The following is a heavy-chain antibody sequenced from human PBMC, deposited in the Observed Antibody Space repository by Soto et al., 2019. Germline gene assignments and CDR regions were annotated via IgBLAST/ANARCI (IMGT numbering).Heavy chain of an antibody. CDR1: GDTFKNCV. Sequence: QVQVVQSGVEVRRPGSSVKVSCKASGDTFKNCVISWVRQAPGQGLEWMGGIIPLFGTTDFAQRFQGRLTITTDESTTTADMELGRLRSEDTATYYCAAELGFGKLSVVWGQGTTVIVSS. D-gene: IGHD3-10*01. J-gene: IGHJ6*02. V-gene: IGHV1-69*01. CDR2: IIPLFGTT. CDR3: AAELGFGKLSVV.